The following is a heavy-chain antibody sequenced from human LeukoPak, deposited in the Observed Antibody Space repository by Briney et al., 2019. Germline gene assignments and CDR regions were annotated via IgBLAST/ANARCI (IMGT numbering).Heavy chain of an antibody. J-gene: IGHJ4*02. CDR3: ARVDSGSTGFDY. CDR2: INPNSGGT. Sequence: ASVKVSCKASGYTFTGYYMHWVRQAPGQGLEWMGWINPNSGGTNYAQKFRGRVTMTRDTSISTAYMELSRLRSDDTAVYYCARVDSGSTGFDYWGQGTLVTVSS. CDR1: GYTFTGYY. D-gene: IGHD1-26*01. V-gene: IGHV1-2*02.